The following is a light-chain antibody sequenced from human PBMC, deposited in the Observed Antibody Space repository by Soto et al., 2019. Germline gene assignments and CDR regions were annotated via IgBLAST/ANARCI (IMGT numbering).Light chain of an antibody. CDR2: WAS. V-gene: IGKV4-1*01. CDR3: QQYYSTRT. J-gene: IGKJ1*01. Sequence: DIVMTQSPDSLAVSLGERATINCKSSQSVLYSSNNKNYLAWYQQKPGQPPKLLIYWASTRESGVPDRFSGSGSGTDLTLTISSLQAEDVAVYYCQQYYSTRTFCQGTKVEIK. CDR1: QSVLYSSNNKNY.